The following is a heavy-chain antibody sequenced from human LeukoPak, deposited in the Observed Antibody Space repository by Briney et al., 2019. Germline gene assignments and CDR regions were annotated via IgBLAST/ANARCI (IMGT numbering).Heavy chain of an antibody. J-gene: IGHJ4*02. D-gene: IGHD3-10*02. CDR2: IYSGGST. CDR3: ARGLLFGAEDY. Sequence: PGGSLRLSWAASGFTVSSNYMSWVRQAPGKGLEWVSVIYSGGSTYYADSVKGRFTISRDNSKNTLYLQMNSLRAEDTAVYYCARGLLFGAEDYWGQGTLVTVSS. CDR1: GFTVSSNY. V-gene: IGHV3-53*01.